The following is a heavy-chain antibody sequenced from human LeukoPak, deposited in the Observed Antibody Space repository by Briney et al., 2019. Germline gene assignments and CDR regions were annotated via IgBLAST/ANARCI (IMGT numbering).Heavy chain of an antibody. J-gene: IGHJ6*02. CDR3: ASRQGDV. Sequence: GGSLRLSCAASGFTFSSYAMHWVRQAPGKGLEWVAVISYDGSNKYYADSVKGRFTISRDNSKNTLYLQMNSLRAEDTAVYYCASRQGDVWGQGTTVTVSS. CDR2: ISYDGSNK. CDR1: GFTFSSYA. V-gene: IGHV3-30-3*01.